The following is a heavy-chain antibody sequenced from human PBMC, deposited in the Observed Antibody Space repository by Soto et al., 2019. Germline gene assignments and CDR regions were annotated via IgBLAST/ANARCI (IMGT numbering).Heavy chain of an antibody. Sequence: ASVKVSCKASGGTFSSYTISWVRQAPGQGLEWMGRIIPILGIANYAQKFQGRVTITADKSTSTAYMELSSLRSEDTAVYYCAREYYYGLNWFDPWGQGTLVTVSS. CDR2: IIPILGIA. CDR1: GGTFSSYT. CDR3: AREYYYGLNWFDP. D-gene: IGHD3-10*01. J-gene: IGHJ5*02. V-gene: IGHV1-69*04.